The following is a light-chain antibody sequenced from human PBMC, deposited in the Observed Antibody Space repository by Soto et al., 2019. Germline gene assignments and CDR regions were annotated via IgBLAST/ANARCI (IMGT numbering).Light chain of an antibody. J-gene: IGKJ1*01. V-gene: IGKV4-1*01. CDR3: LQYYSTPWT. CDR2: WAS. CDR1: QNILYSADNKNY. Sequence: DIVMTQSPDSLAASLGERATINCKSSQNILYSADNKNYLAWYQQKAGRSPKLLFYWASTRESGVPDRFSGSGSGTDFTLTISSLQAEDVAVYYCLQYYSTPWTFGQGTKVDIK.